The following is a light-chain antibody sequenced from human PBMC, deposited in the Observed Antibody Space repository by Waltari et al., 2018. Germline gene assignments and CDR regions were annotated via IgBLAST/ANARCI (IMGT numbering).Light chain of an antibody. CDR1: QDISNY. CDR2: DAS. J-gene: IGKJ3*01. CDR3: QRYDNLPIFA. Sequence: DIPMTQSPSSLSAYVGARVTITCQPSQDISNYLNWYQQKPGKAPKLLIFDASNLETGVPSRFSGSRSGTHFTLTISSLQPEDAATYYCQRYDNLPIFAFGPGTKVEI. V-gene: IGKV1-33*01.